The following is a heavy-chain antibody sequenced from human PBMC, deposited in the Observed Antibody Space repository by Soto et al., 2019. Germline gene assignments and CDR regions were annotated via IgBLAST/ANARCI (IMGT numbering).Heavy chain of an antibody. J-gene: IGHJ4*02. CDR2: ISYDGSKR. Sequence: QVQLGESGGGVVQPGKSLRLSCVGSGFTFGNYAMYWVRQVPGKGLEWVAFISYDGSKRYHADSVKGQFTISRDNARKTLYLQMDRLRPEDTAVYYCAKGGGAPGYPIDYWGQGTLVTVSS. D-gene: IGHD3-9*01. CDR1: GFTFGNYA. V-gene: IGHV3-30*18. CDR3: AKGGGAPGYPIDY.